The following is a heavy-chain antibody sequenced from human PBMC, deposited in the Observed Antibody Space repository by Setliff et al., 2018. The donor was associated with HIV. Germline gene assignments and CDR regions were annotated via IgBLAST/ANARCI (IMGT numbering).Heavy chain of an antibody. CDR3: ASSRGFYALPS. CDR1: GASISSTNW. V-gene: IGHV4-4*02. Sequence: SETLSLTCAVSGASISSTNWWTWVRQSPGEGLEWIGDIYHSGTIYYNPSLKSRVTISLDKSNNQFSLNLRSVTAADTAVYYCASSRGFYALPSWGQGTLVTVSS. D-gene: IGHD3-22*01. J-gene: IGHJ5*02. CDR2: IYHSGTI.